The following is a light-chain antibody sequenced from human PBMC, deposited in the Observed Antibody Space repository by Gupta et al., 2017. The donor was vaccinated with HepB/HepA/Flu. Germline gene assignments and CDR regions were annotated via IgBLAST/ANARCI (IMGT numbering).Light chain of an antibody. Sequence: QSVLTPPPSASGTPGQRVTISCSGSSSNIGSNYVYWYQQLPGTAPKLLIYRNNQRPSGVPDRFSGSKSGTSASLAISGLRAEDEADYYCAAWDDSRSGCVFGSGTKVTVL. CDR2: RNN. CDR3: AAWDDSRSGCV. V-gene: IGLV1-47*01. J-gene: IGLJ6*01. CDR1: SSNIGSNY.